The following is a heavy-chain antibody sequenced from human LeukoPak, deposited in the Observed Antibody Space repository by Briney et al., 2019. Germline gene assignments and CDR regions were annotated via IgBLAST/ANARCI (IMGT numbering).Heavy chain of an antibody. D-gene: IGHD2-2*01. CDR2: IYYSGST. J-gene: IGHJ4*02. Sequence: SETLSLTCTVSGGSISSYYWSWIRQPPGKGLEWIGYIYYSGSTNYKPSLKSRVTISVDTSKNQFSLKLSSVTAADTAVYYCARETPYCSSTSCPDYYFDYWGQGTLVTVSS. CDR1: GGSISSYY. V-gene: IGHV4-59*01. CDR3: ARETPYCSSTSCPDYYFDY.